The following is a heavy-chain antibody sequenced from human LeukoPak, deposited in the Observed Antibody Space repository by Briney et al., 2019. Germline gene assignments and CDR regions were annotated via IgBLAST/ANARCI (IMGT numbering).Heavy chain of an antibody. D-gene: IGHD6-13*01. CDR2: INHSGST. V-gene: IGHV4-34*01. CDR1: GGSFSGYY. J-gene: IGHJ4*02. Sequence: SETLSLTCAVYGGSFSGYYWSWIRQPPGKGLEWIGEINHSGSTNYNPSLKSRVTISVDTSKNQFSLKLSSVTAADTAVHHCARVRQQLDGIIDYWGQGTLVTVSS. CDR3: ARVRQQLDGIIDY.